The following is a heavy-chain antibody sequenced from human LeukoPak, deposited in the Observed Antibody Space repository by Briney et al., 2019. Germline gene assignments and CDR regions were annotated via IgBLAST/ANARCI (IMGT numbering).Heavy chain of an antibody. CDR2: IFYSGST. J-gene: IGHJ4*02. D-gene: IGHD2-21*02. CDR1: GGSISSSNYY. Sequence: SETLSLTCTVSGGSISSSNYYWGWIRQPPGKGLEWIGSIFYSGSTYYNPSLKSRVTISVDTSKKQFSLKLNSVTAADTAVYYCARDLRVVVTATFDFWGQGTLVTVSS. V-gene: IGHV4-39*07. CDR3: ARDLRVVVTATFDF.